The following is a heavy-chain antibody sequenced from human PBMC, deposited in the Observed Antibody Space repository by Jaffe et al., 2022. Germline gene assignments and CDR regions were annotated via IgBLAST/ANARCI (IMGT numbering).Heavy chain of an antibody. J-gene: IGHJ5*02. V-gene: IGHV1-69-2*01. CDR2: VDPEDGET. CDR1: GYTFTDYY. Sequence: EVQLVQSGAEVKKPGATVKISCKVSGYTFTDYYMHWVQQAPGKGLEWMGLVDPEDGETIYAEKFQGRVTITADTSTDTAYMELSSLRSEDTAVYYCATDFGVWGSYRFEEGWFDPWGQGTLVTVSS. CDR3: ATDFGVWGSYRFEEGWFDP. D-gene: IGHD3-16*02.